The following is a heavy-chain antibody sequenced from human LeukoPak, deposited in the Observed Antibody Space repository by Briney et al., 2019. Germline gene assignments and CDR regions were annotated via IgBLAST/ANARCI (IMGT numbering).Heavy chain of an antibody. Sequence: PGGSLRLSCAASGFSFNDAWMSWVRQAPGKGLEWVGRIKRKTDGGTTDYAAPVKGRFTISRDDSKTSLYLQMNSLRAEDTALYYCARVLQYGDYVFDYWGQGTLVTVSS. CDR2: IKRKTDGGTT. V-gene: IGHV3-15*05. J-gene: IGHJ4*02. D-gene: IGHD4-17*01. CDR3: ARVLQYGDYVFDY. CDR1: GFSFNDAW.